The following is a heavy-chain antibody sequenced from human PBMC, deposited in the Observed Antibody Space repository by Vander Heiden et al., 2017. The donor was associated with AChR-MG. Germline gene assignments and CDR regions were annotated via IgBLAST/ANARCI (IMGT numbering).Heavy chain of an antibody. Sequence: QVQLVPSRSELKNPGAPVRVSCQASGYIFPTPAMNWVRHAPGQGLEWMGWINTNTGNATYDQGFTGRFGCSMDTYASTAYLQISSIKAEDTAVYYCARLSPGEHRGYGPFDYWGQGTRGTVSS. CDR1: GYIFPTPA. D-gene: IGHD1-26*01. V-gene: IGHV7-4-1*02. CDR2: INTNTGNA. CDR3: ARLSPGEHRGYGPFDY. J-gene: IGHJ4*02.